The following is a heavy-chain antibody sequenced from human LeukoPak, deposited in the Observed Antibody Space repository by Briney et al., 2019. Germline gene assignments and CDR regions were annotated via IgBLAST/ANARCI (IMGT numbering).Heavy chain of an antibody. CDR1: GGSISSGSYY. Sequence: RTSETLSLTCTVSGGSISSGSYYWNWIRQPAGRGLEWIGRINTSGSTNYNPSLKSRVTISVDTSKNQFSLRLSSVTAADTAVYYCARIRGERVTTVVSPYYYYYYMDVWGKGTTVTISS. D-gene: IGHD4-23*01. J-gene: IGHJ6*03. CDR3: ARIRGERVTTVVSPYYYYYYMDV. V-gene: IGHV4-61*02. CDR2: INTSGST.